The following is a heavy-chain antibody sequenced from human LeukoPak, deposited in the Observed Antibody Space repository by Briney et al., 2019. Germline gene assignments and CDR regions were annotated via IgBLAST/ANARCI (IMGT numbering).Heavy chain of an antibody. CDR1: GGSFSGYY. CDR3: ARQRRTRGAFDI. J-gene: IGHJ3*02. V-gene: IGHV4-34*01. D-gene: IGHD1-1*01. Sequence: SETLSLTCAVYGGSFSGYYWSWIRQPPGKGLEWIGEISHSGSTNYNPSLKSRVTISVDTSKNQFSLKLSSVTAADTAVYYCARQRRTRGAFDIWGQGTMVTVSS. CDR2: ISHSGST.